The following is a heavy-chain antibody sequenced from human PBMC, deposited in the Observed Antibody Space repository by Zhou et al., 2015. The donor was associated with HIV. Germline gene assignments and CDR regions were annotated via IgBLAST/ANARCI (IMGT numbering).Heavy chain of an antibody. J-gene: IGHJ6*03. CDR2: INWSGGST. CDR3: ARLPIYDFGVGPPYYYYMDV. Sequence: EVQLVESGGGVVRPGGSLRLSCAASGFIFDDYAMSWVRQAPGKGLEWVSGINWSGGSTGYADSVKGRFTISRDNAKNSLYLQMNSLRAEDTALYYCARLPIYDFGVGPPYYYYMDVWGKGTTVTVSS. CDR1: GFIFDDYA. V-gene: IGHV3-20*04. D-gene: IGHD3-3*01.